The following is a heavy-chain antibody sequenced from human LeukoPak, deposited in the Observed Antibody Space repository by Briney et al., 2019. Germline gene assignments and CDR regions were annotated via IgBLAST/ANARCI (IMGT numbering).Heavy chain of an antibody. J-gene: IGHJ4*02. CDR3: AKVSPGVMVRGAATG. CDR2: ISPSGGDT. CDR1: GFTFSSYA. D-gene: IGHD3-10*01. Sequence: GGSLRLSCAASGFTFSSYAMTWVRQAPGEGLEWVSAISPSGGDTYYADSVQGRFSISRDDSKNTLYLQMNSLRAEDTAIYYCAKVSPGVMVRGAATGWGQGTLVTVSS. V-gene: IGHV3-23*01.